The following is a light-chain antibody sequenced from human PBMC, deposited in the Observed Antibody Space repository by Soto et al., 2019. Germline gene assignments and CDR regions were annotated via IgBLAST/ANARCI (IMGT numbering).Light chain of an antibody. J-gene: IGKJ4*01. Sequence: EIVLTQSPGTLSLSPGERATLSCRASQMVDSLYLTWYQQKPGQAPRLLIYGASSRATGIPDRFSGSGSGTDFTLTISRLEPEDFAVYYCQQYSRSPPQVIFGGGTKVEIK. V-gene: IGKV3-20*01. CDR3: QQYSRSPPQVI. CDR2: GAS. CDR1: QMVDSLY.